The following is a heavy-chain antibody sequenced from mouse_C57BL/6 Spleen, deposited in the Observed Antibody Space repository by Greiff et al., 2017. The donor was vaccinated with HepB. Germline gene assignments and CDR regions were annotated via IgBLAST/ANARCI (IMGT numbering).Heavy chain of an antibody. Sequence: EVQRVESGPGLVKPSQSLSLTCSVTGYSITSGYYWNWIRQFPGNKLEWMGYISYDGSNNYNPSLKNRISITRDTSKNQFFLKLNSVTTEDTATYYCAREGGYSNYEGDYFDYWGQGTTLTVSS. CDR1: GYSITSGYY. CDR3: AREGGYSNYEGDYFDY. D-gene: IGHD2-5*01. CDR2: ISYDGSN. J-gene: IGHJ2*01. V-gene: IGHV3-6*01.